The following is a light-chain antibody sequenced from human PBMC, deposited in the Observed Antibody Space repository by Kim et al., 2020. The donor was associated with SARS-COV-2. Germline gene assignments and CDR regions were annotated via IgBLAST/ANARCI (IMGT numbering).Light chain of an antibody. CDR2: ANN. CDR1: SSNIGAGYD. Sequence: QSVPLSCTGSSSNIGAGYDVHWYQQLPGTAPKLLISANNNRPSGVPDRFSGSRSVTSASLAITGLQAEDEADYYCQSYDSSLSVVVFGGGTQLTVL. V-gene: IGLV1-40*01. CDR3: QSYDSSLSVVV. J-gene: IGLJ2*01.